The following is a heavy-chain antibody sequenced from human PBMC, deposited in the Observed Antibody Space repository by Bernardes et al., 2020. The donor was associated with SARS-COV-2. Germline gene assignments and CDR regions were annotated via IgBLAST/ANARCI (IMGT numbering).Heavy chain of an antibody. V-gene: IGHV3-7*01. J-gene: IGHJ4*02. CDR3: MRDLGSDTVLMPAALPGDY. D-gene: IGHD2-8*01. CDR1: GFTFSSYW. CDR2: IKQDGSEK. Sequence: GRSLRLSCAASGFTFSSYWMTWVRKAPGKGLEWVANIKQDGSEKYYVDSVKGRFTISRDNAKNSLYLQMDSLRAEDTAVYYCMRDLGSDTVLMPAALPGDYWGQGTLVTVSS.